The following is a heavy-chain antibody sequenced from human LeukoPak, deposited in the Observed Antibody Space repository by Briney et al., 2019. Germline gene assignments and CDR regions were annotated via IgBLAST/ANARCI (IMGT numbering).Heavy chain of an antibody. J-gene: IGHJ6*02. CDR1: GYTFTSYY. Sequence: ASVTVSCKASGYTFTSYYMHWVRQAPGLGLEWMGIINPSAGSTNYAQKFQGRVTITADESTSTAYMELSSLRSEDTAVYYCARVSGRYCSSTSCSPDYYYYYYGMDVWGQGTTVTVSS. CDR3: ARVSGRYCSSTSCSPDYYYYYYGMDV. CDR2: INPSAGST. V-gene: IGHV1-46*01. D-gene: IGHD2-2*01.